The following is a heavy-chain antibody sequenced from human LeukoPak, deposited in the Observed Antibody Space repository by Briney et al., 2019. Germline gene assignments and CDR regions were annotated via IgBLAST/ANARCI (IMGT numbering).Heavy chain of an antibody. J-gene: IGHJ4*02. D-gene: IGHD3-10*01. V-gene: IGHV1-69*01. CDR1: GGTFSSYA. Sequence: GSSVKVSCKASGGTFSSYAISWVRQAPGQGLEWMGGIIPIFGTANYAQKFQGRVTITADESTSTAYMELSSLRSEDTAVYYCASPADYGSGSYCTYWGQGTLVTVSS. CDR2: IIPIFGTA. CDR3: ASPADYGSGSYCTY.